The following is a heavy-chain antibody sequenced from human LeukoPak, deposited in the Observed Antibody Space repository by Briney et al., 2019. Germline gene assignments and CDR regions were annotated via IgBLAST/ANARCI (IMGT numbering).Heavy chain of an antibody. CDR3: STISAQTFDI. J-gene: IGHJ3*02. D-gene: IGHD5-24*01. V-gene: IGHV3-7*01. Sequence: GGSLRLSCVGSGFTFSSYCVNWVRQSPGQGLEWVASIKPDGSDKYYAHSARGRFTVSRDNAKNTAFLQMNSLRPEDTAINNCSTISAQTFDIWGERRLASVSS. CDR1: GFTFSSYC. CDR2: IKPDGSDK.